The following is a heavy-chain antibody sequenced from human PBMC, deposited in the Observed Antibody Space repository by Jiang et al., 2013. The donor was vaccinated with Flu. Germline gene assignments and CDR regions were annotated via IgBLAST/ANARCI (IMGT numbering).Heavy chain of an antibody. CDR1: GDSVSSNSAA. D-gene: IGHD6-19*01. CDR2: TYYRSKWYN. V-gene: IGHV6-1*01. Sequence: QTLSLTCAISGDSVSSNSAAWNWIRQSPSRGLEWLGRTYYRSKWYNDYAVSVKSRITINPDTSKNQFSLQLNSVTPEDTAVYYCASSNSGWYVSYWYFDLWGRGTLVTVSS. CDR3: ASSNSGWYVSYWYFDL. J-gene: IGHJ2*01.